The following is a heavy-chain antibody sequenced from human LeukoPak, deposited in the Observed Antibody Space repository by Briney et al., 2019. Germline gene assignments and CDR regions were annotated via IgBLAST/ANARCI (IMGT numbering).Heavy chain of an antibody. V-gene: IGHV3-23*01. D-gene: IGHD1-26*01. CDR3: AKYGPQDSGSSHFDY. CDR1: GFTFSSYA. CDR2: IRDSGSST. Sequence: GGALRLSCAASGFTFSSYAMGWVRQAPGKGLEWVSAIRDSGSSTHYADSVKGRFTTSRDNSKNTLFLQMNSLRAEDTAIYYCAKYGPQDSGSSHFDYWGQGALVTVSS. J-gene: IGHJ4*02.